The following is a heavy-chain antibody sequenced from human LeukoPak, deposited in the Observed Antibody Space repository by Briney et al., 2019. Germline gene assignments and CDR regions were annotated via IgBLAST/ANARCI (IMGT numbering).Heavy chain of an antibody. Sequence: GGSLRLSCAASGFTFSSYAMSWVRQAPGKGLEWVSAISGSGGSTYYADSVKGRFTISRDNSKNTLYPQMNSLRAEDTAVYYCAKEAVVGYCSGGSCYWIGDFFDYWGQGTLVTVSS. J-gene: IGHJ4*02. CDR2: ISGSGGST. D-gene: IGHD2-15*01. V-gene: IGHV3-23*01. CDR1: GFTFSSYA. CDR3: AKEAVVGYCSGGSCYWIGDFFDY.